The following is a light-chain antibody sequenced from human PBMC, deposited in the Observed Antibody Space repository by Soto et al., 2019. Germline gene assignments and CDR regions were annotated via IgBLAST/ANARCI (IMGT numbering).Light chain of an antibody. CDR3: QQYDEYPLT. J-gene: IGKJ4*01. CDR2: DTS. V-gene: IGKV1-5*01. Sequence: DIQMTQSPATLSASVGDRVTITCRASQNIRSWLAWYQQKAGKVPNLLIWDTSKLQSGVPSRFSGSGSGTEFTLTIGSLQRDDFATYWCQQYDEYPLTFGGGTKVDIK. CDR1: QNIRSW.